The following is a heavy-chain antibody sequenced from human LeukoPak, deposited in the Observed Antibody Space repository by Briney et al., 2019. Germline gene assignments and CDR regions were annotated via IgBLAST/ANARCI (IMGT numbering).Heavy chain of an antibody. V-gene: IGHV3-23*01. CDR2: ISGSGGST. D-gene: IGHD2-15*01. Sequence: PGGSLGLSCAAPGFTFSSYAMSWVRQAPGKGLEWVSAISGSGGSTYYADSVKGRFTISRDNSKNTLYLQMNSLRAEDTAVYYCAKDPGYCSGGSCYTPFDYWGQGTLVTVSS. CDR1: GFTFSSYA. CDR3: AKDPGYCSGGSCYTPFDY. J-gene: IGHJ4*02.